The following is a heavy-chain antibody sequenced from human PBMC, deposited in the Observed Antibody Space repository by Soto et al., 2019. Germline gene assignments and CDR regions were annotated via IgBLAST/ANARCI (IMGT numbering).Heavy chain of an antibody. CDR3: TQVFEY. V-gene: IGHV3-74*01. Sequence: EVQLVQSGGGSVQPGGSLRLSCAASGFTFTNYWMHWVRQVPGKGLVWVSRIDGVGTGTSYSDSVRGRFTISRDNAEHMLYLQMNSLRAEDTAVSSCTQVFEYWGQGTLVTVSS. CDR2: IDGVGTGT. J-gene: IGHJ4*02. CDR1: GFTFTNYW.